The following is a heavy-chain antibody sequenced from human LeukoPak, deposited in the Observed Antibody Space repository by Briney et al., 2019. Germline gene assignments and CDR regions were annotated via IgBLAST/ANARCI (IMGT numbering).Heavy chain of an antibody. CDR1: GFIFTSHG. CDR2: IWYDGSNE. Sequence: GGSLRLFCVSSGFIFTSHGMHWVRQAPGKGLEWVAVIWYDGSNEYFADSVKGRFTISRDNSKNILYLQMNSLGAEDTAVYYCARDIASTRMDVWGQGTTVSVSS. V-gene: IGHV3-33*01. J-gene: IGHJ6*02. CDR3: ARDIASTRMDV. D-gene: IGHD2-15*01.